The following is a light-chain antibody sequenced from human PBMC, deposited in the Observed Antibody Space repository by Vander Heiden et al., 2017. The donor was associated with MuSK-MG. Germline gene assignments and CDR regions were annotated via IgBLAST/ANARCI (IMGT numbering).Light chain of an antibody. V-gene: IGKV3-20*01. CDR3: QQYGSSPWT. J-gene: IGKJ1*01. CDR1: QSVSSSS. Sequence: EIVLTQSPGTLSLSPGERATLSCRASQSVSSSSLAWYHQKPGQAPRLLIYGASSRATGIPDRFGGSGSGTDFTLTISRLEPEDFAVFYCQQYGSSPWTFGQGTKVEIK. CDR2: GAS.